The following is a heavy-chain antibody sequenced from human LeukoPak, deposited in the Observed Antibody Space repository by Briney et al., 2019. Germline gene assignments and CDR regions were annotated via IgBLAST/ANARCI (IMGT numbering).Heavy chain of an antibody. CDR2: ISGYNYNT. Sequence: GASVKVSCKASGYTFTRYGITWVRQAPGQGLEWMGWISGYNYNTNYAQKLQDRVTITTDTSTSTAYMEPRSLTSDDTAVYYCARDECTSISCYCYYWGQGTLVTVSS. CDR1: GYTFTRYG. CDR3: ARDECTSISCYCYY. D-gene: IGHD2-2*01. V-gene: IGHV1-18*01. J-gene: IGHJ4*02.